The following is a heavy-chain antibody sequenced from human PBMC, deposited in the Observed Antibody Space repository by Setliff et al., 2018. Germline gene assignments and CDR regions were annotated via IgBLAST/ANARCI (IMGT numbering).Heavy chain of an antibody. CDR1: GDSISSGDSY. V-gene: IGHV4-30-4*08. J-gene: IGHJ4*02. CDR2: IYYSGST. D-gene: IGHD6-13*01. CDR3: ASLGLLGSWYGVDY. Sequence: SETLSLTCTVSGDSISSGDSYWSWIRQPPGKGLEWIGYIYYSGSTYYNPSLKSRVTISVDTSKNQFSLTLSSVTAADTAMYYCASLGLLGSWYGVDYWGQGTLVTVSS.